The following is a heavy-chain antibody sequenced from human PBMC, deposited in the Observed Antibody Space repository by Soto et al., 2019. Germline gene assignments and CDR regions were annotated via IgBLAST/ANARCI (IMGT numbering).Heavy chain of an antibody. D-gene: IGHD3-10*01. CDR3: ARARYGSGSYLFY. Sequence: QVQLQQWGAGLLKPSETLSLTCAVYGGSFSGYYWSWIRQPPGKGLEWIGEINHSGSTNYNPSLKGRVTISVDTSKNQFSLKLSSVTAADTAVYYCARARYGSGSYLFYWGQGTLVTVSS. CDR1: GGSFSGYY. J-gene: IGHJ4*02. CDR2: INHSGST. V-gene: IGHV4-34*01.